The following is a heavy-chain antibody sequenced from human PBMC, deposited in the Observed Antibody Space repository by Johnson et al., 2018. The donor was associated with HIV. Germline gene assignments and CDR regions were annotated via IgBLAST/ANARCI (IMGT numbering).Heavy chain of an antibody. CDR2: IYSGGST. D-gene: IGHD6-6*01. CDR3: ASGAYSSSLTFDI. Sequence: VQLVESGGGLIQPGGSLRLSCAASGFTVSSNYMRWVRQAPGKGLEWVSVIYSGGSTYYADSVKGRFIISRDNSKNTLYLQMNSLRVEDTAVYYCASGAYSSSLTFDIWGQGTMVTVSS. J-gene: IGHJ3*02. CDR1: GFTVSSNY. V-gene: IGHV3-53*01.